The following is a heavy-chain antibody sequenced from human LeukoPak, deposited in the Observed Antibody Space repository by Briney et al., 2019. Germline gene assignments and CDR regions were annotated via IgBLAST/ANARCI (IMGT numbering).Heavy chain of an antibody. D-gene: IGHD6-6*01. CDR3: ARDHHSSSSQLDY. CDR2: ISSSSSYV. Sequence: GGSLRLSCAASGFTFSTYSMYWVRQAPGKGLGWVSSISSSSSYVYYADSVKGRFTISRDNAKNSLYLQMDSLRAEDTAVYYCARDHHSSSSQLDYWGQGTLVTVSS. V-gene: IGHV3-21*01. J-gene: IGHJ4*02. CDR1: GFTFSTYS.